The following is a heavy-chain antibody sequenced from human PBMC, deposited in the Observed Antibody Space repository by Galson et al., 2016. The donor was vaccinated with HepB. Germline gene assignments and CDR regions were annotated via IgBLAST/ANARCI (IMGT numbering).Heavy chain of an antibody. Sequence: SLRLSCAGSGFTFRNYALHWVRQAPGKGLQWVAVISCDGRNKYYADSVKGRFTISRDNSKNTLYLQMSSMRPEDTAVYYCAGELVDYSNSYYGMDVWGQGTTVTVSS. CDR1: GFTFRNYA. V-gene: IGHV3-30*04. CDR3: AGELVDYSNSYYGMDV. CDR2: ISCDGRNK. J-gene: IGHJ6*02. D-gene: IGHD4-11*01.